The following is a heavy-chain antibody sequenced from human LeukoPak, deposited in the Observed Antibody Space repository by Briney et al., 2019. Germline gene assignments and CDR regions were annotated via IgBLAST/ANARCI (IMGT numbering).Heavy chain of an antibody. D-gene: IGHD1-1*01. CDR3: ARHSTTVSRFDY. J-gene: IGHJ4*02. CDR1: GGSISSYY. CDR2: IYTSGST. Sequence: PSETLSLTCTVSGGSISSYYWSWIRQPPGKGLEWIGYIYTSGSTNYNPSLKSRVTISVDTSKNQFSLRLGSVTAADTAVYYCARHSTTVSRFDYWGQGTLVTISS. V-gene: IGHV4-4*09.